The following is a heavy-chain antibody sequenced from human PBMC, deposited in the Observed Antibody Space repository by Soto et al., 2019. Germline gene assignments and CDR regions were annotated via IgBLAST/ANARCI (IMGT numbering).Heavy chain of an antibody. CDR2: INHSGRV. J-gene: IGHJ5*01. D-gene: IGHD3-22*01. CDR1: GGSFSGHS. V-gene: IGHV4-34*01. Sequence: SETLSLTCAVYGGSFSGHSWTWIRQSPGKGLEWIGDINHSGRVNYSPSLKSRVTISLDTSKNQFSLTLSAVTAADTAMYYCSTRAYDTNGYYRFDPWGQGTLVTVS. CDR3: STRAYDTNGYYRFDP.